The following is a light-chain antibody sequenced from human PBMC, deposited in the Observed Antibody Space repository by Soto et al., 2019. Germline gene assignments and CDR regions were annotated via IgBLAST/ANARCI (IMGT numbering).Light chain of an antibody. CDR2: WAS. CDR3: QQYYSLPFN. CDR1: QGVVHSSNNKDF. J-gene: IGKJ3*01. V-gene: IGKV4-1*01. Sequence: DIVMTQSPDALAVSLGERATINCKSSQGVVHSSNNKDFLAWFQQKPGQPPKLLIYWASTRESGVPDRFSGSGSGTDFTLTISSLQAEDVAIYYCQQYYSLPFNFGPGTKVDLK.